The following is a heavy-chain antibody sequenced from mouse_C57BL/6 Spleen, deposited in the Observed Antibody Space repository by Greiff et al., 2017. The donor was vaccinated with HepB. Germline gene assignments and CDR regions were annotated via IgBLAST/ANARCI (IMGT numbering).Heavy chain of an antibody. CDR1: GFTFSSYT. CDR2: ISGGGGNT. CDR3: ARHYYYGSSYVEYYFDY. Sequence: EVMLVESGGGLVKPGGSLKLSCAASGFTFSSYTMSWVRQTPEKRLEWVATISGGGGNTYYPDSVKGRFTISRDNAKNTLYLQMSSLRSEDTALYYCARHYYYGSSYVEYYFDYWGQGTTLTVSS. V-gene: IGHV5-9*01. J-gene: IGHJ2*01. D-gene: IGHD1-1*01.